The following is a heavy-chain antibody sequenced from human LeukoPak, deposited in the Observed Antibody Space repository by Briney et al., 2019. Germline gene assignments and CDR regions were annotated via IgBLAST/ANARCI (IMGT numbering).Heavy chain of an antibody. CDR3: ARVRRLYYYDSSGLDAFDI. CDR1: GGTFSSYG. J-gene: IGHJ3*02. D-gene: IGHD3-22*01. Sequence: SVKVSCKASGGTFSSYGITWVRRAPGQGLEWMGGVIPIFGTTNYAQKFQGRVTITADESTSTAYMELCSLRSEDTAVYYCARVRRLYYYDSSGLDAFDIWGQGTMVTVSS. V-gene: IGHV1-69*01. CDR2: VIPIFGTT.